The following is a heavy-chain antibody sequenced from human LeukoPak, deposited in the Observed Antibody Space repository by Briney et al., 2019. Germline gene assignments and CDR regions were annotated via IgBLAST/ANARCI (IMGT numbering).Heavy chain of an antibody. CDR2: ISYDGSNK. V-gene: IGHV3-30-3*01. D-gene: IGHD1-26*01. CDR1: GFTFSSYA. J-gene: IGHJ5*02. CDR3: ARGPSGSHPHWFDP. Sequence: GGSLRLSCAASGFTFSSYAMHWVRQAPGKGLGWVAVISYDGSNKYYADSVRGRFTISRDNAKNSLYLQMNSLRAEDTAVYYCARGPSGSHPHWFDPWGQGTLVTVSS.